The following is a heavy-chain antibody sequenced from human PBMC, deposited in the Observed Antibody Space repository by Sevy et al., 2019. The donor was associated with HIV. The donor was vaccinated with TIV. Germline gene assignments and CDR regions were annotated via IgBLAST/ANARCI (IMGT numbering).Heavy chain of an antibody. D-gene: IGHD1-26*01. CDR3: ASGRYSGSFEYYFDY. V-gene: IGHV4-59*13. CDR2: VYSSGST. J-gene: IGHJ4*02. Sequence: SETLSLTCTVSGGSISGYYWSWIRQPPGKGLDWIGYVYSSGSTSYNPSLKTRVTISVDTSKNQFSLKLSSVTAADTAMYYCASGRYSGSFEYYFDYWGQGTLVTVSS. CDR1: GGSISGYY.